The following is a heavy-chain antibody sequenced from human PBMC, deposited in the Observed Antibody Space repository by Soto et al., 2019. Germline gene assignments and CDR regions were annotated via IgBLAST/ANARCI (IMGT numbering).Heavy chain of an antibody. Sequence: QVQLVQSGAEVKKPGASVKVSCKASGYTFTSYGISWVRQAPGQGLEWMGGINVYNGHTNSAQKLQGRVTMTTDTSTSTAYLDLRSLRSDDTAVYFCARDTSRGEYDYWGQGTLVTVSS. D-gene: IGHD3-10*01. CDR3: ARDTSRGEYDY. CDR2: INVYNGHT. V-gene: IGHV1-18*01. CDR1: GYTFTSYG. J-gene: IGHJ4*02.